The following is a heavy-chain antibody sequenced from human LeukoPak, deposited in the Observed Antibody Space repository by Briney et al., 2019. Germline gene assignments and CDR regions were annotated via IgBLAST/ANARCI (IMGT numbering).Heavy chain of an antibody. V-gene: IGHV1-2*02. D-gene: IGHD6-19*01. CDR1: GYTFTGYY. CDR2: INPNSGGT. CDR3: ARASGIAVAGTKELALDY. J-gene: IGHJ4*02. Sequence: GASVKVSCKASGYTFTGYYMHWVRQVPGQGLEWMGWINPNSGGTNYAQKFQSRVTMTRDTSISTAYMELSRLRSDDTAVYYCARASGIAVAGTKELALDYWGQGTLVTVSS.